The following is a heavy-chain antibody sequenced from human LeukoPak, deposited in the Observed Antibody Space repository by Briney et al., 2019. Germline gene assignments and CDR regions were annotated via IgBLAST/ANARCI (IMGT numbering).Heavy chain of an antibody. Sequence: SETLSLTCTVSGGSISSGDYYWSWIRQPPGKGLEWIAYMYYSGSTYYNPSLKSRVTMSADTSKNQLSLKLSSVTAADTAVYYCARAVGGDSQYYYYMDVWGKGTTVTVSS. J-gene: IGHJ6*03. CDR3: ARAVGGDSQYYYYMDV. V-gene: IGHV4-30-4*01. D-gene: IGHD2-21*02. CDR1: GGSISSGDYY. CDR2: MYYSGST.